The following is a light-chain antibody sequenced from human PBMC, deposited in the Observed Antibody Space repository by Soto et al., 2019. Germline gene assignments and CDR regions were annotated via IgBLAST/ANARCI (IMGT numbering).Light chain of an antibody. J-gene: IGLJ1*01. V-gene: IGLV1-44*01. CDR2: SNN. CDR3: AAWDDSLNAYV. CDR1: SSNIGSNT. Sequence: QPVLTQPPSASETPGQRVTISCSGSSSNIGSNTVNWYQQLPGTAPKLLIYSNNERPSGVPDRFSGSKSGTSASLAISGLQSEDEADFYCAAWDDSLNAYVIGTGTKLTVL.